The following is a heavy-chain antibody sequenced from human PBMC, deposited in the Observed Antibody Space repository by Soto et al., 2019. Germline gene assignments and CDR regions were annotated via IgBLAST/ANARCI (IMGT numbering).Heavy chain of an antibody. CDR2: IRSKAYGGTT. CDR1: VFTFGDYA. D-gene: IGHD6-13*01. J-gene: IGHJ4*02. Sequence: SVRLSCTSSVFTFGDYAMSCVRQSPGKWLEWVGFIRSKAYGGTTEYAASVKGRFTISRDDSKSIAYLQMNSLKNEDTAVYYCTRDPDVRQKLAHGYFEYWGQGTLVNVS. V-gene: IGHV3-49*04. CDR3: TRDPDVRQKLAHGYFEY.